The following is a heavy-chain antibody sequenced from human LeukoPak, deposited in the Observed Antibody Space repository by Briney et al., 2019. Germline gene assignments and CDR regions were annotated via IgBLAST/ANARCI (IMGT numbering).Heavy chain of an antibody. V-gene: IGHV3-48*04. CDR3: AREAVGARRDFDF. D-gene: IGHD1-26*01. CDR1: GFTFSSYN. CDR2: ISSSGNTI. Sequence: GGSLRLSCAASGFTFSSYNMNWVRQAPGKGLEWVSSISSSGNTIYYADSVKGRFTISRDNAQNSLFLQMNNLRAEDMAVYYCAREAVGARRDFDFWGQGTLVTVSS. J-gene: IGHJ4*02.